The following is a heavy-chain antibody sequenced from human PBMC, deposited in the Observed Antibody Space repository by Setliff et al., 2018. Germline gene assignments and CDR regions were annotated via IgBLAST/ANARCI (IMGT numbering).Heavy chain of an antibody. CDR2: VYTSGRT. D-gene: IGHD3-22*01. Sequence: PSETLSLTCTVSGGSISSGSYYWSWIRQPAGKGLEWIGRVYTSGRTDYNPSLKSRVTISVDTSKNQFSLKLSSVTAADTAVYYCASVVEDYYDSSGYFLPSYYFDYWGQGTLVTVSS. V-gene: IGHV4-61*02. CDR3: ASVVEDYYDSSGYFLPSYYFDY. J-gene: IGHJ4*02. CDR1: GGSISSGSYY.